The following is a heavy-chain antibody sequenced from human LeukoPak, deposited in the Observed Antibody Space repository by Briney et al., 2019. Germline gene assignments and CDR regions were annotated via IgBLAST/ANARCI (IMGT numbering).Heavy chain of an antibody. J-gene: IGHJ5*02. Sequence: SVKVSCKASGGTFSSYAISWVRQAPGQGLEWMGGIIPIFGTANYAQKFQGRVTITTDESTSTAYMELSSLRSEYTAAYYCARERENATILEVWFDPWGQGTQVTVSS. V-gene: IGHV1-69*05. CDR2: IIPIFGTA. CDR1: GGTFSSYA. CDR3: ARERENATILEVWFDP. D-gene: IGHD5-24*01.